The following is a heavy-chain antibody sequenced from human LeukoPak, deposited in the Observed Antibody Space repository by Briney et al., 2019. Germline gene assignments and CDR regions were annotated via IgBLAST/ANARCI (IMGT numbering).Heavy chain of an antibody. CDR1: GFSVSSFG. CDR3: AQGYLSGWYPY. V-gene: IGHV3-23*01. D-gene: IGHD6-19*01. Sequence: GGSLRLSCAVSGFSVSSFGMSWVRQAPGRGLEWISAISVDGESAYYADSVKGRFIISRDNSKNTLYLQLSSLRAEDTAVYYCAQGYLSGWYPYWGLGSLVSVSS. CDR2: ISVDGESA. J-gene: IGHJ4*02.